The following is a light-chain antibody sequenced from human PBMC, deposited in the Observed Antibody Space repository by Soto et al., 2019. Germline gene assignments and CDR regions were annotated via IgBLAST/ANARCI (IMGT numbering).Light chain of an antibody. CDR2: EVT. CDR3: SSFAGSNYPVV. J-gene: IGLJ2*01. CDR1: SSDVGGYNY. V-gene: IGLV2-8*01. Sequence: SALTQPPSASGSPGQSVAISCTGTSSDVGGYNYVAWFQQHPGKAPKLIIYEVTKRPSGVPDRFSGSKSGNTASLTVSGLQAADEADYYCSSFAGSNYPVVFGGGTKLTVL.